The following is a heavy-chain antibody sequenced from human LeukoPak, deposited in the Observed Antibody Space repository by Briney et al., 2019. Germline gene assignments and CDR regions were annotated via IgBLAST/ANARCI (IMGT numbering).Heavy chain of an antibody. CDR1: GSTFSSYW. J-gene: IGHJ4*02. CDR3: ARDLGGSYYVTLFDY. CDR2: IKQDGSEK. Sequence: GGSLRLSCAASGSTFSSYWMSWVRQAPGKGLEWVANIKQDGSEKYYVDSVKGRFTISRDNAKNSLYLQMNSLRAEDTAVYYCARDLGGSYYVTLFDYWGQGTLVTVSS. V-gene: IGHV3-7*01. D-gene: IGHD1-26*01.